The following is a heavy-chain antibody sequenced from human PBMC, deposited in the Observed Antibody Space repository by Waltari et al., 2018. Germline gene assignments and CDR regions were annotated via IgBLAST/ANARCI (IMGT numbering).Heavy chain of an antibody. Sequence: EVQLMESGGGLVQPGGSLRLSCAASGFTFSSYEMNWVRQAPGKGLEWVSYISSSGNTIYYGDSGKGRFTISRDNAKNLLYLQMNSLRAEDTAVYYCGRDELPYYDSWSGLGVIDYWGQGALVIVSS. CDR2: ISSSGNTI. CDR1: GFTFSSYE. V-gene: IGHV3-48*03. D-gene: IGHD3-3*01. CDR3: GRDELPYYDSWSGLGVIDY. J-gene: IGHJ4*02.